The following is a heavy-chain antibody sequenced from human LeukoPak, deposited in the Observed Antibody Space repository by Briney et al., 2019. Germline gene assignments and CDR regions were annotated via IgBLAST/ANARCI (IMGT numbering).Heavy chain of an antibody. J-gene: IGHJ5*02. CDR3: ARGVDGGNSDWFDP. V-gene: IGHV1-69*04. D-gene: IGHD4-23*01. Sequence: SVKVSCKASGGTFSSYAISWVRQAPGQGLEWMGRIIPILGIANYAQKFQGRVTITADKSTSTAYMELSSLRSEDTAVYYCARGVDGGNSDWFDPRGQGTLVTVSS. CDR2: IIPILGIA. CDR1: GGTFSSYA.